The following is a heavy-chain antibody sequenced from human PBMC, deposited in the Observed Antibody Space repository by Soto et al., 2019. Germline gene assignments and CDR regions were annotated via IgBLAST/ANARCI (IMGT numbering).Heavy chain of an antibody. J-gene: IGHJ4*01. CDR1: GYSFSTYW. Sequence: GESLKISCTGSGYSFSTYWIAWVRQMPGKGLEWMGIIYPGDSDTRYSPSFQGQVTISADTSTKTAYLQWSSLKASDTAIYYCESIPQFRWCGYLTSRAYYFVNVGPGTLDTVSS. CDR2: IYPGDSDT. D-gene: IGHD3-10*01. V-gene: IGHV5-51*01. CDR3: ESIPQFRWCGYLTSRAYYFVN.